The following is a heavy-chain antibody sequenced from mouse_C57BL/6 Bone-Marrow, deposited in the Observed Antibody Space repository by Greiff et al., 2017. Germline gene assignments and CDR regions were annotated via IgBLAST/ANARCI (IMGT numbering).Heavy chain of an antibody. CDR1: GYAFSSSW. D-gene: IGHD1-1*01. V-gene: IGHV1-82*01. J-gene: IGHJ3*01. CDR3: ARSRRLFAY. CDR2: IYPGDGDT. Sequence: VQGVESGPELVKPGASVKISCKASGYAFSSSWMNWVKQRPGQGLEWIGRIYPGDGDTNYNGKFKGKATLTAGKSSSTAYMQLSSLTSEDSAVYFCARSRRLFAYWGQGTLVTVSA.